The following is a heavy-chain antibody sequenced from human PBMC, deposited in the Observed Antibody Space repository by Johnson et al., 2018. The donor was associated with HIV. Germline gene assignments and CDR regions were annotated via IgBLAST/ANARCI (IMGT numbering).Heavy chain of an antibody. V-gene: IGHV3-15*01. CDR1: GFTFSSYD. CDR2: IKSKTDGGTT. Sequence: MQLVESGGGLVQPGGSLRLSCAASGFTFSSYDMHWVRQATGKGLEWVGRIKSKTDGGTTDYAAPVKGRFTISRDDSKNTLYLQMNSLKTEDTAVYYCTAVSYSDSFDIWGQGTMVTVSS. CDR3: TAVSYSDSFDI. J-gene: IGHJ3*02. D-gene: IGHD1-26*01.